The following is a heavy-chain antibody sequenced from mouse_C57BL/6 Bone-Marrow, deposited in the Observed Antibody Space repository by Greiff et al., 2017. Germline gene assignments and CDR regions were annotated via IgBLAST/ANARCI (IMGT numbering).Heavy chain of an antibody. J-gene: IGHJ3*01. CDR2: ISSGGSYT. D-gene: IGHD2-5*01. CDR1: GFTFSSYG. Sequence: VQLKESGGDLVKPGGSLKLSCAASGFTFSSYGMSWVRQTPDKRLEWVATISSGGSYTYYPDSVKGRFTISRDNAKNTLYLQMSSLKSEDTAMYYCARRGSNYCFAYWGQGTLVTVSA. V-gene: IGHV5-6*01. CDR3: ARRGSNYCFAY.